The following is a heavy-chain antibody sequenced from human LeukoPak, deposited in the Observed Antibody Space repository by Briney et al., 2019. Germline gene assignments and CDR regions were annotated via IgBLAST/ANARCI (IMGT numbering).Heavy chain of an antibody. CDR3: TTDATWIQLWLPYDY. J-gene: IGHJ4*02. Sequence: GGSLRLSCAASGFTFSNAWMSWVRQAPGKGLEWVGRIKSKTDGGTTDYAAPLKGRFTISRDDSKNTLYLQMNSLKTEDTAVYYCTTDATWIQLWLPYDYWGQGTLVTVSS. D-gene: IGHD5-18*01. V-gene: IGHV3-15*01. CDR2: IKSKTDGGTT. CDR1: GFTFSNAW.